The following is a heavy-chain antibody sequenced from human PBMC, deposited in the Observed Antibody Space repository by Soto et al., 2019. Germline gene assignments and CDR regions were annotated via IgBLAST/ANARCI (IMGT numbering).Heavy chain of an antibody. D-gene: IGHD3-22*01. CDR3: ARALVRTYYYDSSVPNAFDI. CDR2: IIPIFGTA. V-gene: IGHV1-69*13. J-gene: IGHJ3*02. CDR1: GGTFSSYA. Sequence: ASVKVSCKASGGTFSSYAISWVRQAPGQGLEWMGGIIPIFGTANYAQKFQGRVTITADESTSTAYMELSSLRSEDTAVYYCARALVRTYYYDSSVPNAFDIWGQGTMVTVSS.